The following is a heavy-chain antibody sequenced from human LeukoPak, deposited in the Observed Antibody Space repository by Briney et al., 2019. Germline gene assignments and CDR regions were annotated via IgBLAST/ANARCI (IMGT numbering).Heavy chain of an antibody. V-gene: IGHV4-38-2*02. Sequence: SGTLSLTCTVSGFTISSGAYWGCIRQPPGKGLEWIGSIYHGGSTYYNPSLKSRFTISVDTSKNKLSLKLSTLTAEDTAVYYCARGMYAFDYWGQGTLVTVSS. J-gene: IGHJ4*02. D-gene: IGHD2-8*01. CDR2: IYHGGST. CDR1: GFTISSGAY. CDR3: ARGMYAFDY.